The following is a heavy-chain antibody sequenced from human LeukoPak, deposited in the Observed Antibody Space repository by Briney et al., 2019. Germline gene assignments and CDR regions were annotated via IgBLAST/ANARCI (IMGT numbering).Heavy chain of an antibody. D-gene: IGHD3-10*01. Sequence: TGGSLRLFCAASGFIFSVYYMSWIRQAPGERLEWVSYISSSGSTIYYADSVRGRFTISRDNTKNSLYLQMNSLRAEDTAVYYCARVMVRGVKALDYWGQGTLVTVSS. V-gene: IGHV3-11*01. CDR1: GFIFSVYY. CDR2: ISSSGSTI. CDR3: ARVMVRGVKALDY. J-gene: IGHJ4*02.